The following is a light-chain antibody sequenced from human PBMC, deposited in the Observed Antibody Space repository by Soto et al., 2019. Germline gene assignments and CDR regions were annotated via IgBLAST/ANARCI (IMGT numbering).Light chain of an antibody. CDR3: MQSLQTPPWT. CDR1: QSLLQTNGYTY. V-gene: IGKV2-28*01. Sequence: DIVMTQSPLSLPVTPGEPASISCRSSQSLLQTNGYTYLDWYLQKPGQSPQLLIYLTSIRASGVPDRFSGSGSGTEFTLKISKVEAEDVGVYYCMQSLQTPPWTFGPATKVEFK. CDR2: LTS. J-gene: IGKJ1*01.